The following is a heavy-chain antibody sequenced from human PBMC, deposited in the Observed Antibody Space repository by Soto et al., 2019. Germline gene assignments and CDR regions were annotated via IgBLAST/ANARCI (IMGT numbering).Heavy chain of an antibody. V-gene: IGHV1-46*01. J-gene: IGHJ3*02. CDR2: INPSGGST. D-gene: IGHD3-22*01. Sequence: SVKVSCKASGYTFTSYYMHWVRQAPGQGLEWMGIINPSGGSTSYAQKFQGRVTMTRDTSTSTVYMELSNLRSEDTAVYYCARILTPYYYDSSGYSFDASDIGR. CDR3: ARILTPYYYDSSGYSFDASDI. CDR1: GYTFTSYY.